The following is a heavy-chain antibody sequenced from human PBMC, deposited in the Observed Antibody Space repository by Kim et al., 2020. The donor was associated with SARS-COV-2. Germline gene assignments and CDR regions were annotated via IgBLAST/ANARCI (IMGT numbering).Heavy chain of an antibody. D-gene: IGHD3-10*01. CDR3: ARVATMVRGAEYYFDY. CDR2: IYHSGST. J-gene: IGHJ4*02. CDR1: GYSISSGYY. Sequence: SETLSLTCTVSGYSISSGYYWGWIRQPPGKGLEWIGSIYHSGSTYYNPSLKSRVTISVDTSKNQFSLKLSSVTAADTAVYYCARVATMVRGAEYYFDYWGQGTLVTVSS. V-gene: IGHV4-38-2*02.